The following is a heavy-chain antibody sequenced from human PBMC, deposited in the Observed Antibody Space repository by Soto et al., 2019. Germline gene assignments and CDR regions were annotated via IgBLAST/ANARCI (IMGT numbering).Heavy chain of an antibody. CDR2: VFYSGTT. Sequence: SETLSLTCTVSGGSISSSRYYWGWIRQPPGKGLEWIGRVFYSGTTFYHPSLKSRVTISVDRSKNQFPLKVSSVTAADTPVYYCARRLESYYDFSSGSAAFDIWGQGTMATVS. CDR3: ARRLESYYDFSSGSAAFDI. CDR1: GGSISSSRYY. V-gene: IGHV4-39*01. J-gene: IGHJ3*02. D-gene: IGHD3-9*01.